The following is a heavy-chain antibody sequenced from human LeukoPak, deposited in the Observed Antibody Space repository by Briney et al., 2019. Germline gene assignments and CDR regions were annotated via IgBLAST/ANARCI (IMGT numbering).Heavy chain of an antibody. D-gene: IGHD2-21*01. CDR1: GASLSTYF. J-gene: IGHJ5*01. Sequence: PSATLSLTCTVSGASLSTYFWSWIRQPAGKTVERIGRVYASGTTYYTPSLRSPVPLSIATSKNLFSLSLNSLTAADTAVYYCAKTHCGGGSCDKFDSWGQGSLVTVAS. CDR2: VYASGTT. CDR3: AKTHCGGGSCDKFDS. V-gene: IGHV4-4*07.